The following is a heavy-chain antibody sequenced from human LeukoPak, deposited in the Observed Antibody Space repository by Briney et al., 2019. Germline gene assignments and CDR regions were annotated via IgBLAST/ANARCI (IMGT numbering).Heavy chain of an antibody. CDR1: GGSFSGYY. Sequence: TSETLSLTCGVYGGSFSGYYWGWIRQPPGRGVEGVGEINHSGSTNYNPSLQSRVTISVDPSNNQFSLKLSSVTAADTAVYYCARQGVLRYFDCLLGEPKYYFDHWGQVTLVTASS. CDR3: ARQGVLRYFDCLLGEPKYYFDH. CDR2: INHSGST. V-gene: IGHV4-34*01. D-gene: IGHD3-9*01. J-gene: IGHJ4*02.